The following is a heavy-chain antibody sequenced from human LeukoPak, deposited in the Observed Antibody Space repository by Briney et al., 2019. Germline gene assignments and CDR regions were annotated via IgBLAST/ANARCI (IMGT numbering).Heavy chain of an antibody. D-gene: IGHD3-3*01. Sequence: SETLSLTCTVSGGSISSYYWSWIRQPPGKGLEWIGYIYYSGSTNYNPSFKSRVTISVDTSKNQFSLKLSSVTAADTAVYYCARAGHYDFWSGYYSKYYYYGMDVWGQGTTVTVSS. J-gene: IGHJ6*02. V-gene: IGHV4-59*01. CDR3: ARAGHYDFWSGYYSKYYYYGMDV. CDR1: GGSISSYY. CDR2: IYYSGST.